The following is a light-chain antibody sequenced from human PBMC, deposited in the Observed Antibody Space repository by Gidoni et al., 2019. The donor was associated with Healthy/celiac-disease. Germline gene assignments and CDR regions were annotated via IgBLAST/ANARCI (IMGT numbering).Light chain of an antibody. CDR2: QDS. CDR3: QAWDSSTEV. CDR1: KLGDKY. Sequence: SYELTPPPSVSVSPGQTASITCSGDKLGDKYACWYQQKPGQSPVLVIYQDSKRPSGIPERFSGSNSGNTATLTISGTQAMDEADYYCQAWDSSTEVFGGGTKLTVL. J-gene: IGLJ2*01. V-gene: IGLV3-1*01.